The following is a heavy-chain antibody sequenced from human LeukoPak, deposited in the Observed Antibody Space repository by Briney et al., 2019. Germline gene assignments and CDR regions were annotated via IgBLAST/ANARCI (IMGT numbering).Heavy chain of an antibody. CDR2: ITSSSSYT. CDR1: GLTFSTYN. J-gene: IGHJ6*03. CDR3: ARARYETRIWPKSRYDYYHYMDV. Sequence: KSGGSLTLSCAASGLTFSTYNMIWVRQAPGEGLEWVSSITSSSSYTLYADSVKGRFTISRDNAKNSLYLQMNSLRAEDTAVYYCARARYETRIWPKSRYDYYHYMDVWGKGTTVTVSS. D-gene: IGHD3-3*01. V-gene: IGHV3-21*01.